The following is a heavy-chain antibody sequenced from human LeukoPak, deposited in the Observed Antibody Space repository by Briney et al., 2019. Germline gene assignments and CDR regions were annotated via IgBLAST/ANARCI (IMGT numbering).Heavy chain of an antibody. CDR1: GFTFSSYS. V-gene: IGHV3-48*01. D-gene: IGHD3/OR15-3a*01. J-gene: IGHJ6*02. Sequence: GGSLRLSCAASGFTFSSYSMNWVRQASGKGLEWVSYIAADSSAIYYADSVRGRCTISRDNAKNSLYLQMNSLRAEDTAVYYCARDDLGTSYFYYGMDVWGQGTTVTVSS. CDR2: IAADSSAI. CDR3: ARDDLGTSYFYYGMDV.